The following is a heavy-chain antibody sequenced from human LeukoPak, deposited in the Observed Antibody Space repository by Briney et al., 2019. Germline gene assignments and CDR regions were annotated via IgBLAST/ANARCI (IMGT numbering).Heavy chain of an antibody. CDR1: GGSFSVYY. CDR3: ARGSYGYYYGMDV. J-gene: IGHJ6*04. V-gene: IGHV4-34*01. CDR2: INHSGST. Sequence: SSETLSLTCVVYGGSFSVYYWSWTRQPPGKGLEWSGEINHSGSTNYNPSLKSRVTISVDTSKNQFSLKLSSVTAADTAVYYCARGSYGYYYGMDVWGKGTTVTVSS. D-gene: IGHD5-18*01.